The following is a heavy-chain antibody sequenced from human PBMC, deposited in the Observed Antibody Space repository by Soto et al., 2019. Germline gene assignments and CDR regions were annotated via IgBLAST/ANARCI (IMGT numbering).Heavy chain of an antibody. CDR3: AKDISTSGGAEF. Sequence: GGSLRLSCAASGFTFDDYAMHWVRQAPGKGLEWVSGFSWNSGSIGYADSVKGRFTISRDNAKNSLYLQMNSLRAEDTALYYCAKDISTSGGAEFWGQGTLVTVSS. CDR2: FSWNSGSI. J-gene: IGHJ4*02. V-gene: IGHV3-9*01. CDR1: GFTFDDYA. D-gene: IGHD2-2*01.